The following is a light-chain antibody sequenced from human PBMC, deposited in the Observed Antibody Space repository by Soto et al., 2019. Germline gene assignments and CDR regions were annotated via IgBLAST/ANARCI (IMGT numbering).Light chain of an antibody. CDR2: DNN. Sequence: QSVLTQSPSVSAAPGQKVSISCSGSSSNIGKSYVSWYQQFPGTAPRVLIYDNNQRPSGIPDRFSGSKSGTSATLDITGLQTGDEADYYCGSWDSSLSAVVFGGGTQLTVL. CDR3: GSWDSSLSAVV. CDR1: SSNIGKSY. J-gene: IGLJ2*01. V-gene: IGLV1-51*01.